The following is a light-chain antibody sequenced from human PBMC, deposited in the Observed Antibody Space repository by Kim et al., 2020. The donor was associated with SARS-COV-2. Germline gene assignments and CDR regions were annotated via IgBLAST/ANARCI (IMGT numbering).Light chain of an antibody. J-gene: IGKJ2*01. CDR1: QTVSDW. CDR2: RAS. V-gene: IGKV1-5*03. CDR3: HQYNTYPYT. Sequence: DIQMTQSPSTLYASVGDRVTITCRASQTVSDWLAWYQEKPGIAPRVLIYRASNLESGAPSRFSGSGSGTEFTLTISSVQPDDFATYYCHQYNTYPYTFGQGTKLEIK.